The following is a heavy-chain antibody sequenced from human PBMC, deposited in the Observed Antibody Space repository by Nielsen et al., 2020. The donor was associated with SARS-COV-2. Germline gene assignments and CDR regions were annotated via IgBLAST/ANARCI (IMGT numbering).Heavy chain of an antibody. D-gene: IGHD5-24*01. Sequence: ASVKVSCKASGYTFTSYAMNWVRQAPGQGLEWMGWINTNTGNPTHAQGFTGRFVFSLDTSVSTAYLQISSLKAEDTAVYYCARLERWNNYYYMDVWGKGTTVTVSS. CDR2: INTNTGNP. V-gene: IGHV7-4-1*02. CDR1: GYTFTSYA. CDR3: ARLERWNNYYYMDV. J-gene: IGHJ6*03.